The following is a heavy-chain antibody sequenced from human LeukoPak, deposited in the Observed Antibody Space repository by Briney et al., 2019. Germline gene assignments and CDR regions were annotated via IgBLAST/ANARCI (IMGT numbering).Heavy chain of an antibody. D-gene: IGHD3-22*01. V-gene: IGHV1-69*13. Sequence: SVKVSCKASGGTFSSYAISWVRQAPGQGLEWMGGIIPIFGTANYAQKFQGRVTITADESTSIAYMELSSLRSEDTAVYYCARGPLGGYYDSSGYYYGMDVWGQGTTITVSS. J-gene: IGHJ6*02. CDR2: IIPIFGTA. CDR1: GGTFSSYA. CDR3: ARGPLGGYYDSSGYYYGMDV.